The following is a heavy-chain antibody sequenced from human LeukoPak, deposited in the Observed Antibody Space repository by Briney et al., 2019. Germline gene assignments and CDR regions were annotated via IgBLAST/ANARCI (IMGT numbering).Heavy chain of an antibody. D-gene: IGHD3-10*01. Sequence: PGGSLRLSCAASGFTFSYYAVHWVRQAPGKGLEWVAVISYDGSNEYYADSVKGRFTISRDNSKNTLSLQMNTLRPEDTAVYYCARPIDNGSGSYYFDYWGQGTLVTVSS. V-gene: IGHV3-30-3*01. J-gene: IGHJ4*02. CDR3: ARPIDNGSGSYYFDY. CDR1: GFTFSYYA. CDR2: ISYDGSNE.